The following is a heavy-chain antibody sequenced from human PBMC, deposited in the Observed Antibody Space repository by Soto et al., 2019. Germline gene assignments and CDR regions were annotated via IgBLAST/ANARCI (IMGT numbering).Heavy chain of an antibody. V-gene: IGHV5-51*01. CDR1: GYSFTSHW. D-gene: IGHD2-2*01. J-gene: IGHJ6*02. Sequence: GESLKISCKTSGYSFTSHWIAWVRQMPGKGPEWMGIIYPSDSDIRYRPSFQGQVTISVDKSISTAYLQWSSLKASDTATYYCARQDYSNYRGGMDVWGQGTTVTVSS. CDR3: ARQDYSNYRGGMDV. CDR2: IYPSDSDI.